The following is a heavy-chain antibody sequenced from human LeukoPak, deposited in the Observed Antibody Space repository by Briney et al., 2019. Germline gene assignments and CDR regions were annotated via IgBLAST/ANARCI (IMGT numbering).Heavy chain of an antibody. CDR1: GGSISSYY. CDR3: ARDGFWGHAFDI. CDR2: IYYSGST. Sequence: SETLSLTCTVSGGSISSYYWSWIRQPPGKGLEWIGYIYYSGSTNYNPSLKSRVTIPVDTSKNQFSLKLSSVTAADTAVYYCARDGFWGHAFDIWGQGTMVTVSS. J-gene: IGHJ3*02. D-gene: IGHD7-27*01. V-gene: IGHV4-59*01.